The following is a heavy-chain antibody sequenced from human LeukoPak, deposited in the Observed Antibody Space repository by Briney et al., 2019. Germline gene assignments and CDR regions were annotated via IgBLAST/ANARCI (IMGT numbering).Heavy chain of an antibody. Sequence: GRSLRLSRAASGFTFSSYGMHWVRQAPGKGLEWVAVISYDGSNKYYADSVKGRFTISRDNSKNTLYLQMNSLRAEDTAVYYCASVRSPSYYYYGMDVWGQGTTVTVSS. CDR3: ASVRSPSYYYYGMDV. CDR1: GFTFSSYG. D-gene: IGHD4-11*01. CDR2: ISYDGSNK. J-gene: IGHJ6*02. V-gene: IGHV3-30*03.